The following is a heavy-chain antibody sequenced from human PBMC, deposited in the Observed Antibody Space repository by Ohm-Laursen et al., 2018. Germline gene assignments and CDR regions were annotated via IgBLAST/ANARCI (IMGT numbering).Heavy chain of an antibody. Sequence: GTLSLTCAVYGGSFSGYYWGWIRQPPGKGLEWIGSIYYTGTTYHNPSLKSRVTISVDTSKNQFSLQLTSVTAADTAVYYCARRVSINGAKDYWGQGILVTVSS. CDR2: IYYTGTT. CDR3: ARRVSINGAKDY. V-gene: IGHV4-39*01. D-gene: IGHD3-10*01. CDR1: GGSFSGYY. J-gene: IGHJ4*02.